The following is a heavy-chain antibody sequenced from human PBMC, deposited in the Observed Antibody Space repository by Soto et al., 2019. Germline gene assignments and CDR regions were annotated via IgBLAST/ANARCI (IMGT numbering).Heavy chain of an antibody. V-gene: IGHV4-34*01. CDR1: GGSFNGYY. CDR3: ARAPDKYYFET. CDR2: INHSGST. Sequence: SETLSLTCAVYGGSFNGYYWTWIRQPPGKGPEWIGDINHSGSTNYNPSLKSRVTISVDTSKNQFSLKLRSVTAADMAVFYCARAPDKYYFETWGQGTLVTVSS. J-gene: IGHJ4*02.